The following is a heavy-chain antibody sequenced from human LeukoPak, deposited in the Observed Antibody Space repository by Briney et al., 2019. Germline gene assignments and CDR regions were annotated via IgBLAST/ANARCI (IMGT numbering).Heavy chain of an antibody. V-gene: IGHV1-18*01. CDR2: ISVYNGNT. J-gene: IGHJ4*02. Sequence: ASVKVSCKASGYTFTSYGISWVRQAPEQGLEWMGWISVYNGNTEYSQKLQGRVTMTTDTSTDTAYMELRSLRSDDTAMYFCTRDLPGRYFDSSGYFYPYYFDYWGQGTLVTVSS. CDR3: TRDLPGRYFDSSGYFYPYYFDY. D-gene: IGHD3-22*01. CDR1: GYTFTSYG.